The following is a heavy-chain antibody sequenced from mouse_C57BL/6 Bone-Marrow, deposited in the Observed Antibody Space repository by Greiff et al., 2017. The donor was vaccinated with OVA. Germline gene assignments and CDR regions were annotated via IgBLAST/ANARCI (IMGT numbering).Heavy chain of an antibody. V-gene: IGHV1-15*01. CDR1: GYTFTDYE. D-gene: IGHD2-5*01. J-gene: IGHJ4*01. CDR3: TRGYSNYYAMDC. CDR2: IDPETGGT. Sequence: VQLKQSGAELVRPGASVTLSCKASGYTFTDYEMHWVKQTPVHGLEWIGAIDPETGGTAYNQKFKGKAILTADKSSSTAYMELRSLTSEDSAVYYCTRGYSNYYAMDCWGQGTSVTVSS.